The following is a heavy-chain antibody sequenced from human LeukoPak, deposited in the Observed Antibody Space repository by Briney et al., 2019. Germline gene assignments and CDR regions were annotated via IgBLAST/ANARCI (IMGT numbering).Heavy chain of an antibody. CDR1: GYTFTSYY. CDR2: INPSGGST. CDR3: ARLSGEMATIARVGCYFDY. Sequence: ASVKVSCKASGYTFTSYYMHWVRQAPGQGLEWMGIINPSGGSTSYAQKFQGRVTMTRDMSTSTVYMELSSLRSEDTAVYYCARLSGEMATIARVGCYFDYWGQGTLVTVSS. D-gene: IGHD5-24*01. V-gene: IGHV1-46*01. J-gene: IGHJ4*02.